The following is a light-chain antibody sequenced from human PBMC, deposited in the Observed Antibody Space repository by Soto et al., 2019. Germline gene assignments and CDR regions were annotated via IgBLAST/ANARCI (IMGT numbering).Light chain of an antibody. J-gene: IGLJ2*01. V-gene: IGLV6-57*04. CDR1: SGGIASSY. CDR2: ENN. Sequence: NFMLTQPHSVSESPGKTVTMSCTRSSGGIASSYVQWYQQRPGSAPTTVIYENNQRLSGVPDRFSGSIDSSSNSASLTISGLRTEDEADYYCQSHDGINVIFGGGTKLTVL. CDR3: QSHDGINVI.